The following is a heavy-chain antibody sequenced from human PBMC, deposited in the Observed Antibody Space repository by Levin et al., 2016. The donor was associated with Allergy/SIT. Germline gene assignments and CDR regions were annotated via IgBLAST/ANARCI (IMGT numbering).Heavy chain of an antibody. Sequence: QAPGKGLEWVSAISGSGGSTFYADSVKGRFTISRDNSKNTLYLQMNSLRAEDTAVYYCAKDGVDYYYMDVWGKGTSVTVSS. CDR3: AKDGVDYYYMDV. J-gene: IGHJ6*03. CDR2: ISGSGGST. V-gene: IGHV3-23*01.